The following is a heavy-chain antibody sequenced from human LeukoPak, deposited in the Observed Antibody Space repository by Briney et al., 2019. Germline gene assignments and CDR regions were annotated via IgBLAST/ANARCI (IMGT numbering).Heavy chain of an antibody. Sequence: ASVKVSCKASGGTFNNSAISWVRQAPGQGLEWMGRIIPILGIGNSAQEFQGRVMITADKSTSTVYMELTSLRSTDTAVYYCARDLEMATIGHFDYWGQGTLVTVSS. V-gene: IGHV1-69*04. CDR1: GGTFNNSA. D-gene: IGHD5-24*01. CDR2: IIPILGIG. J-gene: IGHJ4*02. CDR3: ARDLEMATIGHFDY.